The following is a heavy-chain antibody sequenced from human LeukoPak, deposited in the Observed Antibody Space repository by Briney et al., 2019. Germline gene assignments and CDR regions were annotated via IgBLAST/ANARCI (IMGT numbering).Heavy chain of an antibody. CDR2: IIPIFGTA. CDR3: ARDKAVTTEVTQHFQH. CDR1: GGTFSSYA. Sequence: GASVKVSCKASGGTFSSYAIGWVRQAPGQGLEWMGGIIPIFGTANYAQKFQGRVTITADESTSTAYMELSSLRSEDTAVYYCARDKAVTTEVTQHFQHWGQGTLVTVSS. V-gene: IGHV1-69*13. D-gene: IGHD4-23*01. J-gene: IGHJ1*01.